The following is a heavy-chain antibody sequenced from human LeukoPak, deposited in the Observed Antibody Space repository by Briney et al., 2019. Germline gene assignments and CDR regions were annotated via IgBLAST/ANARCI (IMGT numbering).Heavy chain of an antibody. CDR3: ARDKGYGDYVGF. CDR2: ISSSSSYI. J-gene: IGHJ4*02. Sequence: GGSLRLSCAASGFTFSGYSMNWVRQAPGKGLEWVSSISSSSSYIYYADSVKGRFTISRDNAKNSLYLQMNSLRAEDTAVYYCARDKGYGDYVGFWGQGTLVTVSS. V-gene: IGHV3-21*01. D-gene: IGHD4-17*01. CDR1: GFTFSGYS.